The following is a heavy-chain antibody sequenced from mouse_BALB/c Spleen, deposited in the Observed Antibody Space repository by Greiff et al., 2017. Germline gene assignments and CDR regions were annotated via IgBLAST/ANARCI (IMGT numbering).Heavy chain of an antibody. D-gene: IGHD2-10*01. J-gene: IGHJ4*01. Sequence: VKLQESGAELVRPGTSVKISCKASGYAFTNYWLGWVKQRPGHGLEWIGDIYPGSGNTYYNEKFKGKATLTADKSSSTAYMQLSSLTSEDSAVYFCARTYYGNYAGYYAMDYWGQGTSVTVSS. CDR2: IYPGSGNT. V-gene: IGHV1-63*01. CDR3: ARTYYGNYAGYYAMDY. CDR1: GYAFTNYW.